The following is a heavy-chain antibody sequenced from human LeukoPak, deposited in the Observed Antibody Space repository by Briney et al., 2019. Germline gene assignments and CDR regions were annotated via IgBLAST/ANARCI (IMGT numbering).Heavy chain of an antibody. V-gene: IGHV3-74*01. D-gene: IGHD3-16*01. J-gene: IGHJ4*02. CDR1: GLTFTTYW. Sequence: GGSLRLTCVASGLTFTTYWMHWVRQAPGKGLVWVSRINGDGSNSNYADSVKGRFTISRDNARNTLYLQMNGLRAEDTALYYCARTSPTSHFDFWGQGTLVTVSS. CDR2: INGDGSNS. CDR3: ARTSPTSHFDF.